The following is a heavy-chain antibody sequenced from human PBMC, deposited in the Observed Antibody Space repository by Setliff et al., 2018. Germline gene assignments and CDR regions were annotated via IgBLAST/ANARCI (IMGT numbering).Heavy chain of an antibody. CDR2: ISYDAKNK. CDR1: GFTFGAYA. Sequence: LRLSCAASGFTFGAYAMHWVRQAPGKGLEWVAVISYDAKNKYYVDSVKGRFTISRDNSRNPLYLEMNSLRGEDTAVYYCARDPIGPFLCYMDGWGKGTTVTVSS. CDR3: ARDPIGPFLCYMDG. J-gene: IGHJ6*03. V-gene: IGHV3-30*04. D-gene: IGHD3-16*01.